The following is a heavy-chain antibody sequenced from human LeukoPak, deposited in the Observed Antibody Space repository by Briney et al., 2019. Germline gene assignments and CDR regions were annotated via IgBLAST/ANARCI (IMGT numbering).Heavy chain of an antibody. CDR1: GFTFSGYG. V-gene: IGHV3-30*18. CDR3: AKGGDILTGYYLDY. CDR2: ISYDGSNT. Sequence: GGSLRLSCTASGFTFSGYGMHWVRQAPGMGLEWVAIISYDGSNTFYGDSVKGRFTISRDNSKKTLYLQMNSLRAEDTAVYYCAKGGDILTGYYLDYWGQGTLVTVSS. J-gene: IGHJ4*02. D-gene: IGHD3-9*01.